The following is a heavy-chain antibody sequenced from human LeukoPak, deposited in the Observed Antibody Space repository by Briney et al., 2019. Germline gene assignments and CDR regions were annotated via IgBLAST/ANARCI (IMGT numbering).Heavy chain of an antibody. CDR2: INPSSGGT. D-gene: IGHD6-19*01. J-gene: IGHJ4*02. CDR1: GYTFTGYY. V-gene: IGHV1-2*02. Sequence: ASVKVSCKASGYTFTGYYMHWVRQAPGQGLEWMGWINPSSGGTNCAQKFQGRVTMTRDTSISTAYMELSRLRSDDTAVYYCARDQRQGSSSDFDYWGQGTLVTVSS. CDR3: ARDQRQGSSSDFDY.